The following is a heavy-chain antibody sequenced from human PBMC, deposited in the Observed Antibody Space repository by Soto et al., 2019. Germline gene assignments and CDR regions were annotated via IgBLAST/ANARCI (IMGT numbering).Heavy chain of an antibody. D-gene: IGHD5-12*01. J-gene: IGHJ4*02. CDR3: ARSGNGYGFSPLGY. V-gene: IGHV1-18*01. CDR1: GYSFTSYG. Sequence: QVQLVQSGAELGKPGASVKVSCKASGYSFTSYGFTWVRQAPGQGLEWMGWISTHNGNTNYAQKLQGRVTLTTDTSTSTAYMEIESLTSDDTAMYYCARSGNGYGFSPLGYWGQGTLVTVSS. CDR2: ISTHNGNT.